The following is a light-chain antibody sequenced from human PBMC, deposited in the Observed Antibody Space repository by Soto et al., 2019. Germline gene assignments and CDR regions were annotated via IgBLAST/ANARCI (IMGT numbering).Light chain of an antibody. V-gene: IGKV3-15*01. CDR1: HSVRSN. CDR2: DAS. J-gene: IGKJ4*01. Sequence: EIVMTQSPATLSVSPGERATLSCRASHSVRSNLAWYQQKPGQAPRLLIYDASTRATGIPARFSGRGSGTXXXXXXXXLQSEDFAVYYCQQYNNWPPGTFGGGTKVEIK. CDR3: QQYNNWPPGT.